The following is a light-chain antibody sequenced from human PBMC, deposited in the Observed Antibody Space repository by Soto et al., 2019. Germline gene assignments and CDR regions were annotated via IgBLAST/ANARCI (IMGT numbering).Light chain of an antibody. CDR2: GAS. CDR3: QQSNYWPLT. Sequence: EIVMTQSPATLSVSPGERATLSCRASQSVGSHLAWYQQKPGQAPRLLIYGASTGATGIPARFSGSGSGTEFTLTISSLQSEDFAVYYCQQSNYWPLTFGPGTKVDIK. V-gene: IGKV3-15*01. CDR1: QSVGSH. J-gene: IGKJ3*01.